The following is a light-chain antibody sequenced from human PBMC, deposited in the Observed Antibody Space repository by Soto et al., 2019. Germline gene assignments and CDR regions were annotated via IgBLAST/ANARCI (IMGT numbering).Light chain of an antibody. CDR3: QYYGNSPRLT. J-gene: IGKJ4*01. CDR1: QSASSSY. V-gene: IGKV3-20*01. Sequence: NVLTQSPGTRSLSPGERATLSCRASQSASSSYLSWYQQKPGQAPRLLIYGTSSVATGVPDRFSGSESGTDFTLTLSRLEPEDFALDYCQYYGNSPRLTFGGGTKVEIK. CDR2: GTS.